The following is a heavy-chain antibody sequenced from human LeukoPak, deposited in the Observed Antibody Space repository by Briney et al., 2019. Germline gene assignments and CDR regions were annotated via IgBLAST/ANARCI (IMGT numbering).Heavy chain of an antibody. V-gene: IGHV3-48*01. J-gene: IGHJ4*02. Sequence: GGSLRLSCAASGFTFSSYSMNWVRQAPGKGLEWVSYISSSSSTIYYADSVRGRFTISRDNAKNSLYLQMNSLRAEDTAVYYCARVHNWNYGLLYDYWGQGTLVTVSS. CDR1: GFTFSSYS. CDR3: ARVHNWNYGLLYDY. D-gene: IGHD1-7*01. CDR2: ISSSSSTI.